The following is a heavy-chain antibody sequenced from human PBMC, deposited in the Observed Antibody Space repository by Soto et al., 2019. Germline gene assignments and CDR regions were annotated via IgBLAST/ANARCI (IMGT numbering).Heavy chain of an antibody. CDR1: GFTFDDYA. CDR3: TKEKGFGGVRKGMDF. V-gene: IGHV3-9*01. J-gene: IGHJ6*02. Sequence: EVQLVESGGGLVQPGRSLRLSCAASGFTFDDYAMHWVRQAPGKGLEWVSGISWNSGSIGYADSVKGRVTISRDNAKNSHNLQMNSQRAEDTALYYCTKEKGFGGVRKGMDFWGQGTTVTVSS. D-gene: IGHD3-16*01. CDR2: ISWNSGSI.